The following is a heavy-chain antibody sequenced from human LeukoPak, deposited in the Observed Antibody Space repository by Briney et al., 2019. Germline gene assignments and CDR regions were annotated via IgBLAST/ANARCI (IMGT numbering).Heavy chain of an antibody. CDR3: ASEGNYYGSGSLDAFDI. CDR2: INHSGST. Sequence: PSQTLSLTCTVSGGSISSGSYYRSWIRQPPGKGLEWIGEINHSGSTNYNPSLKSRVTISVDTSKNQFSLKLSSVTAADTAVYYCASEGNYYGSGSLDAFDIWGQGTMVTVSS. CDR1: GGSISSGSYY. V-gene: IGHV4-39*07. J-gene: IGHJ3*02. D-gene: IGHD3-10*01.